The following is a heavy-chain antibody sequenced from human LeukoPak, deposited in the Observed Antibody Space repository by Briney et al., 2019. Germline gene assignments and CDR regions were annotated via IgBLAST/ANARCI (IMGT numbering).Heavy chain of an antibody. D-gene: IGHD1-26*01. Sequence: GGSLGLSCAASGFTFSSYAMHWVRQAPGKGLEWVSSISSSSSYIYYADSVKGRFTISRDNAKNSLYLQMNSLRAEDTAVYYCARDSAGAALIVGATALDYWGQGTLVTVSS. CDR3: ARDSAGAALIVGATALDY. V-gene: IGHV3-21*01. CDR2: ISSSSSYI. CDR1: GFTFSSYA. J-gene: IGHJ4*02.